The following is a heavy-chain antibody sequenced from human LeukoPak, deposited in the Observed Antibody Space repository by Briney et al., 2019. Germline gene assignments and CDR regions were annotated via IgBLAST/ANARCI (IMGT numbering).Heavy chain of an antibody. CDR2: ISGTGGST. J-gene: IGHJ3*02. CDR3: AKYRYTMRDAFDI. V-gene: IGHV3-23*01. D-gene: IGHD3-10*01. CDR1: GFTFSSYG. Sequence: GGSLRLSCAASGFTFSSYGMSWVRQAPGKGLEWVSAISGTGGSTYYADSVKGRFTISRDNSKNTLYLQMNSLTAEDTAVYYCAKYRYTMRDAFDIWGQGTMVTVSS.